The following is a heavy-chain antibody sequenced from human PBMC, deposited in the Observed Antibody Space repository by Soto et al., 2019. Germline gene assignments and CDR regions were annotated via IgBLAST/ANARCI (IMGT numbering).Heavy chain of an antibody. CDR2: ISWNSGNI. CDR1: GFTFGDYG. V-gene: IGHV3-9*01. Sequence: EVQLVESGGGLVQPGRSLRLSCVASGFTFGDYGMHWVRQAPGRGPEWVSGISWNSGNIDYAETVKGRFTISRDNAKNSLYLQMNSLRAEDTALYYCVKDGLTSVFGLVHDGSDIWGHGTMVTVSS. D-gene: IGHD3-3*01. J-gene: IGHJ3*02. CDR3: VKDGLTSVFGLVHDGSDI.